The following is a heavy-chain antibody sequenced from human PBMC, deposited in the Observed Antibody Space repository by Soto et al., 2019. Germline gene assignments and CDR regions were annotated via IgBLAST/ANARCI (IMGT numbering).Heavy chain of an antibody. D-gene: IGHD1-26*01. CDR3: TRGKYSGSYYFDY. CDR2: IDVTDRST. J-gene: IGHJ4*02. CDR1: GFTFSSHW. Sequence: GGSLRLSCAASGFTFSSHWMHWVRQAPGKGLEWVSRIDVTDRSTSYADSVKGRFTVSRDNANNTLYLQMNSLRAEDTAVYYCTRGKYSGSYYFDYWGQGTLVTVS. V-gene: IGHV3-74*01.